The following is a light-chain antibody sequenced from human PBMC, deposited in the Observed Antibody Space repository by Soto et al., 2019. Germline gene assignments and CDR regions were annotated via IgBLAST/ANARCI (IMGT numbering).Light chain of an antibody. CDR3: QQYYDTPT. J-gene: IGKJ4*01. CDR1: QSIFYSSNNKNY. Sequence: DIVMTQSPDSLVVSLGERATINCESSQSIFYSSNNKNYLAWYQQKPGQPPRLLIYWASTRESGVPDRFSGSGSGTDFTLTISSVQAEDVAVYYCQQYYDTPTFGGGTKVDIK. V-gene: IGKV4-1*01. CDR2: WAS.